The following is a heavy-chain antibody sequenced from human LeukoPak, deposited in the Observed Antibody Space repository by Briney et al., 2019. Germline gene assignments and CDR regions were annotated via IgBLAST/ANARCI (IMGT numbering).Heavy chain of an antibody. J-gene: IGHJ4*02. CDR2: LRGDGGAT. Sequence: GGSLRLSCVASQFTFNNFAMNWVRQAPGKGLEWVAALRGDGGATYHADSVRGRFTISRDNAKNSLYLQMNSLRAEDTAVYYCARVSTYCSGGSCYSGGNDYWGQGTLVTVSS. CDR1: QFTFNNFA. V-gene: IGHV3-23*01. D-gene: IGHD2-15*01. CDR3: ARVSTYCSGGSCYSGGNDY.